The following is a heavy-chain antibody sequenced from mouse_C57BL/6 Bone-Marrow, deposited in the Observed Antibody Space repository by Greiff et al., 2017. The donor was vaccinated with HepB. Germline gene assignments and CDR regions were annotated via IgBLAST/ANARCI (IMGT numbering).Heavy chain of an antibody. V-gene: IGHV5-16*01. J-gene: IGHJ4*01. CDR1: GFTFSDYY. CDR2: INYDGSST. Sequence: EVHLVESEGGLVQPGSSMKLSCTASGFTFSDYYMAWVRQVPEKGLEWVANINYDGSSTYYLDSLKSRFIISRDNAKNILYLQMSSLKYEDTATYYCARALYDYDEEGHYYAMDYWGQGTSVTVSS. CDR3: ARALYDYDEEGHYYAMDY. D-gene: IGHD2-4*01.